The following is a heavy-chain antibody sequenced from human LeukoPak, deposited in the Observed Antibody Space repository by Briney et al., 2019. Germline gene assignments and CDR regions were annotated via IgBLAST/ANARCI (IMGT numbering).Heavy chain of an antibody. D-gene: IGHD6-13*01. J-gene: IGHJ4*02. CDR1: GYTFTNYD. V-gene: IGHV1-18*01. CDR2: ISAYNGNT. Sequence: GASVKVSCKASGYTFTNYDINWVRQAPGQGLEWMGWISAYNGNTNYAQKLQGRVILTTDTSTSTAYMELRSLRSDDTAVYYCARDPNSSGWYGGDYWGQGTLVTVSS. CDR3: ARDPNSSGWYGGDY.